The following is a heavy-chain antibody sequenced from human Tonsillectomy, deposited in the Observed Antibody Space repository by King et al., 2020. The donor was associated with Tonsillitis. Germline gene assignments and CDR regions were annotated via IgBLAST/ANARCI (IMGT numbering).Heavy chain of an antibody. CDR2: INHSGST. J-gene: IGHJ4*02. D-gene: IGHD6-13*01. Sequence: LQQWGAGLLKPSETLSLTCAVYGGSFSGYYWSWIRQPPGKGLEWIGEINHSGSTNYNPSLKSRVTISVDTSKNQFSLRLTSVTAADTAVYYCARGYSSRWYVDYWGQGTLVTVSS. V-gene: IGHV4-34*01. CDR3: ARGYSSRWYVDY. CDR1: GGSFSGYY.